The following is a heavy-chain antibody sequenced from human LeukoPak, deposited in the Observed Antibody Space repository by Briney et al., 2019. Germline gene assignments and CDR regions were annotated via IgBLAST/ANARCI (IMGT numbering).Heavy chain of an antibody. CDR1: GYSISSGYY. CDR3: ARDSSGWNHDY. J-gene: IGHJ4*02. Sequence: SETLSLTCAVSGYSISSGYYWGWIRQPPGKGLEWIGNIYHRGSTYYNPSLKSRVTISVDTSKNQFSLKLSSVTAADTAMYYCARDSSGWNHDYWGQGTLVTVSS. CDR2: IYHRGST. V-gene: IGHV4-38-2*02. D-gene: IGHD6-19*01.